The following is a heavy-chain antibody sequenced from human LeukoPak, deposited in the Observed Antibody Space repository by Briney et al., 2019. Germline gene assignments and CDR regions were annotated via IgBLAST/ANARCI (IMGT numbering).Heavy chain of an antibody. CDR1: GFTFSSYW. J-gene: IGHJ4*02. D-gene: IGHD2-15*01. CDR2: IKQDGSEK. CDR3: ATRGCSGGYCYSYFDY. V-gene: IGHV3-7*01. Sequence: GGSLRLSCAGSGFTFSSYWMSWVRQAPGKGLEWVANIKQDGSEKYYVDSVKGRFTISRDNAKNPLYLQMNSLRAEDTAVYYCATRGCSGGYCYSYFDYWGQGTLVTVSS.